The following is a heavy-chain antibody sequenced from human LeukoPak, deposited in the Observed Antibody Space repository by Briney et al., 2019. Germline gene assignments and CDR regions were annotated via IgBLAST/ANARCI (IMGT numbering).Heavy chain of an antibody. J-gene: IGHJ5*02. CDR3: ASGLVVQRT. CDR2: IYHSGST. V-gene: IGHV4-38-2*02. Sequence: SETLSLTCTVSGYSISSGYYWGWIRQPPGKGLEWIGSIYHSGSTYYNPSLKSRVTISVDTSKNQFSLKLSSVTAADTAVYYCASGLVVQRTWGQGTLVTVSS. D-gene: IGHD2-15*01. CDR1: GYSISSGYY.